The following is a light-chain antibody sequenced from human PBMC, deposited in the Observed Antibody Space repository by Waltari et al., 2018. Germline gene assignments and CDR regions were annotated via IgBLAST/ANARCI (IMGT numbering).Light chain of an antibody. V-gene: IGLV1-44*01. J-gene: IGLJ3*02. CDR2: RND. CDR1: QSNVGDNV. CDR3: ATWDDSPTGRWV. Sequence: QSVLTQPPSASGTPGQRVTISCSGSQSNVGDNVVNWYHQVPGKAPKLVIYRNDHSPSGVPDRFTASKSCTSASLAIIGRQSEDEGDYYCATWDDSPTGRWVFGGGTRVTVL.